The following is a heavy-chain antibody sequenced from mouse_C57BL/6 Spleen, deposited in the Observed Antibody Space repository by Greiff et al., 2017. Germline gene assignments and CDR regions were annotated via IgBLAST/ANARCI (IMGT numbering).Heavy chain of an antibody. J-gene: IGHJ4*01. CDR3: ARAGYDDYAMDY. V-gene: IGHV1-82*01. CDR1: GYAFSSSW. Sequence: LVESGPELVKPGASVKISCKASGYAFSSSWMNWVKQRPGKGLEWIGRIYPGDGDTNYNGKFKGKATLTADKSSSTAYMQLSSLTSEDSAVYFCARAGYDDYAMDYWGQGTSGTVSS. CDR2: IYPGDGDT. D-gene: IGHD3-1*01.